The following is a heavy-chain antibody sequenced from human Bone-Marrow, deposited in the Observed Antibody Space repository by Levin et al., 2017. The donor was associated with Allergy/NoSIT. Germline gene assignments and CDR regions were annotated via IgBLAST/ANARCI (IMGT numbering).Heavy chain of an antibody. CDR3: ATGPLNAYEM. V-gene: IGHV3-74*01. Sequence: GESLKISCATSGFTFSRLWMHWVRQVPGGGLVWVSRVKHDGSGTIYADSVKGRFTIYRDTAKNTVYLQMNSLRAEDTAVYYCATGPLNAYEMWGQGTMVTVSS. CDR2: VKHDGSGT. CDR1: GFTFSRLW. J-gene: IGHJ3*02.